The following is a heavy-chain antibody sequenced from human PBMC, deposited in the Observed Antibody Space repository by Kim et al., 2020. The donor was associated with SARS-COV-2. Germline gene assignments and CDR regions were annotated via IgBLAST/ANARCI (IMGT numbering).Heavy chain of an antibody. CDR1: GGSVSSGSYY. D-gene: IGHD3-22*01. J-gene: IGHJ6*02. CDR3: AVWGRITMIVVDV. Sequence: SETLSLTCTVSGGSVSSGSYYWSWIRQPPGKGLEWIGYIYYSGSTNYNPSLKSRVTISVDTSKNQFSLKLSSVTAADTAVYYCAVWGRITMIVVDVWGQGTTVTVSS. CDR2: IYYSGST. V-gene: IGHV4-61*01.